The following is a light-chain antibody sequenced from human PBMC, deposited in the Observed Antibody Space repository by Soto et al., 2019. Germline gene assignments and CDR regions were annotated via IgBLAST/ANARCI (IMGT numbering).Light chain of an antibody. V-gene: IGLV1-44*01. CDR1: SSNIGSNT. J-gene: IGLJ2*01. CDR3: AAWDDRLSAVV. Sequence: QSVLTQPPSASGTPGQRVTISCSGSSSNIGSNTVNWYQQLPGTAPKLLIYSNDQRPSGVPDRFSGSKSGTSASLAISGLQSEDEADYYCAAWDDRLSAVVFGXXXXVTVL. CDR2: SND.